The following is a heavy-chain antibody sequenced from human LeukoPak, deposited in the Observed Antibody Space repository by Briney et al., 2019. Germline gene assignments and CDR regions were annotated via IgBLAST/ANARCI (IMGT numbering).Heavy chain of an antibody. Sequence: GGSLRLSCAASGFAFSSYAMHWVRQAPGKGLEWVAVISYDGSNKYYADSVKGRFTISRDNSKNTLYLQMNSLRAEDTAVYYCAKGIQLWSSYMDVWGKGTTVTVSS. CDR2: ISYDGSNK. J-gene: IGHJ6*03. V-gene: IGHV3-30*04. D-gene: IGHD5-18*01. CDR3: AKGIQLWSSYMDV. CDR1: GFAFSSYA.